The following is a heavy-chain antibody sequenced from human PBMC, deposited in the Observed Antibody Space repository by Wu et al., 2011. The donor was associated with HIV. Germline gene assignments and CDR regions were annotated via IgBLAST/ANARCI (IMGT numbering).Heavy chain of an antibody. CDR1: GGTFNSYV. CDR2: VIPIFGTP. D-gene: IGHD1-26*01. CDR3: TRGSGTYRYYYGGTS. V-gene: IGHV1-69*01. J-gene: IGHJ6*02. Sequence: QVQLVQSGAEVKRPGSSVTVSCRLSGGTFNSYVIGWVRQAPGQGLEWVGGVIPIFGTPNYAQKFQGRVTIGTDESTSTAYMELSSLRSEDTAVYYCTRGSGTYRYYYGGTSGAKGLRSPSP.